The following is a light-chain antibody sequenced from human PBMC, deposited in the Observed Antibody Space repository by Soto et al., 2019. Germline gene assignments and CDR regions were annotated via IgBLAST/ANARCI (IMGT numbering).Light chain of an antibody. CDR3: QQSFSNPLT. J-gene: IGKJ4*01. Sequence: DIQMTQSPSSLSASVGERVIITCRASETITRYLNWYQSKPGKAPRLLISAASSLQTWVPSRFSGNYSGTDFTLTISSLQPEDFATYYCQQSFSNPLTFGGGTKVEMK. CDR1: ETITRY. V-gene: IGKV1-39*01. CDR2: AAS.